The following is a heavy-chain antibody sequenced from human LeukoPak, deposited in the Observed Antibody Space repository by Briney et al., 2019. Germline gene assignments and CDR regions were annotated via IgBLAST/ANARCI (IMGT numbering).Heavy chain of an antibody. D-gene: IGHD6-13*01. V-gene: IGHV4-4*02. J-gene: IGHJ4*02. CDR3: ARGLSSSWSHFDY. CDR1: GGSISRSNL. Sequence: SETLSLNCAGSGGSISRSNLGGWGPQPPGKGPERIGEIYHSGSTNYNPSLKSRVTISVDKSKNQFSLRLSSVTAADTAVYYCARGLSSSWSHFDYWGQGTLVSVSS. CDR2: IYHSGST.